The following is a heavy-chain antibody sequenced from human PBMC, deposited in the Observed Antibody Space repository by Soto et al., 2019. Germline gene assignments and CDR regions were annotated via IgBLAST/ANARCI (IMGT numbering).Heavy chain of an antibody. V-gene: IGHV3-23*01. J-gene: IGHJ6*03. CDR3: AKVLIGGSGSSRYMDV. CDR1: GFTFSSYA. Sequence: EVQLLESGGGLVQPGGSLRLSCAASGFTFSSYAMSWVRQAPGKGLEWVSAISGSADRTSYADSVKGRFTISRDNSKNTLYLQMNGLGAEDTAVYYCAKVLIGGSGSSRYMDVWGKGTTVTVSS. CDR2: ISGSADRT. D-gene: IGHD3-10*01.